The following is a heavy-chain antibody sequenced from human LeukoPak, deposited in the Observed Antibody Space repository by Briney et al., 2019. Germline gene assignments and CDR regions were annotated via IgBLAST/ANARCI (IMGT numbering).Heavy chain of an antibody. CDR2: ISGRGGST. J-gene: IGHJ4*02. V-gene: IGHV3-23*01. CDR1: GFTFSSYA. CDR3: AKERATYYDFWSGYYTIGKLCHY. D-gene: IGHD3-3*01. Sequence: PGGSLRLPCAASGFTFSSYAMIWVRQAPGKGLEWVSAISGRGGSTYYADFVKGRFTISRDNSKNTLYLQMNSLRPEDTAVYYCAKERATYYDFWSGYYTIGKLCHYWGQGTLVTVSS.